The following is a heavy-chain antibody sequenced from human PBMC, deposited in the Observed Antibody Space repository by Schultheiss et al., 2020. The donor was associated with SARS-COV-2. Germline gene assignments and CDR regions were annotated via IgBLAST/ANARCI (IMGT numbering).Heavy chain of an antibody. CDR3: AKKSAVVVGYYYYMDV. CDR1: GFTFSNAW. J-gene: IGHJ6*03. CDR2: IKSKTDGGTT. Sequence: GESLKISCAASGFTFSNAWMNWVRQAPGKGLEWVGRIKSKTDGGTTDYAAPVKGRFTISRDDSKNTLYLQMNSLRAEDTAVYYCAKKSAVVVGYYYYMDVWGKGTTATVSS. V-gene: IGHV3-15*07. D-gene: IGHD2-2*01.